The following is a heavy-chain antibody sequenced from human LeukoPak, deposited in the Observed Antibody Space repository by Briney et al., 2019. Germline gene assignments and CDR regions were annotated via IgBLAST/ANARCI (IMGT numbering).Heavy chain of an antibody. CDR3: AKVSAMVLDYYYGMDV. Sequence: GGSLRLSCAASGFTFSSYAMSWVRQAPGKGLEWVSAISGSGGSTYYADSVKGRFTISRDNSKNPLYLQMNSLRAEATAVYYCAKVSAMVLDYYYGMDVWGQGTTVTVSS. CDR1: GFTFSSYA. J-gene: IGHJ6*02. CDR2: ISGSGGST. V-gene: IGHV3-23*01. D-gene: IGHD5-18*01.